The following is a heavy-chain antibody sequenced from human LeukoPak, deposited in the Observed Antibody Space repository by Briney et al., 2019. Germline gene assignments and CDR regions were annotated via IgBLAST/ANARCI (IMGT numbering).Heavy chain of an antibody. CDR2: IYTSGST. J-gene: IGHJ4*02. CDR3: ARASYSYDINGWVPFDY. Sequence: PSQTVSLPCTVSGNSISSGDNYWSWIRQPAGKGLEWIGRIYTSGSTNYNPSLKSRVTISGDTSKNQFSLRLSSVTAADTAVYYCARASYSYDINGWVPFDYWGQGTLVTVSS. V-gene: IGHV4-61*02. CDR1: GNSISSGDNY. D-gene: IGHD3-22*01.